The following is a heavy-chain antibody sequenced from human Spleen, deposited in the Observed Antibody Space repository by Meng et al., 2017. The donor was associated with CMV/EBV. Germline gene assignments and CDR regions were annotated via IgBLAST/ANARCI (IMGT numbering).Heavy chain of an antibody. D-gene: IGHD3-3*01. J-gene: IGHJ5*02. CDR1: TFSSYA. CDR2: IIPIFGTA. Sequence: TFSSYAISWVRQAPGQGLEWMGGIIPIFGTANYAQKFQGRVTITTDESTSTAYMELSSLRSEDTAVYYCAMRVTRGHDFWSGLNCFDPWGQGTLVTVSS. CDR3: AMRVTRGHDFWSGLNCFDP. V-gene: IGHV1-69*05.